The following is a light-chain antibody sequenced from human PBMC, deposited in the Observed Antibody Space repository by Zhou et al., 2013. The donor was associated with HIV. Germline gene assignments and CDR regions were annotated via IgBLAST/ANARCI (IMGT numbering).Light chain of an antibody. CDR3: AQYNNWPPWT. J-gene: IGKJ1*01. Sequence: EIVMTQSPATLSVSPGERATLSCRASQSVSSNLAWYQQKPGQAPRLLIYGASIRATGIPDRFSGSGSGTEFTLTISSLQSEDFAVYYCAQYNNWPPWTFGQGTKVEMK. CDR2: GAS. V-gene: IGKV3-15*01. CDR1: QSVSSN.